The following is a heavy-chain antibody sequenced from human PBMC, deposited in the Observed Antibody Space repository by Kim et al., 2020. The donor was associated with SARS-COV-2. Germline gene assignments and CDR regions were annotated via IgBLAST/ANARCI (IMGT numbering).Heavy chain of an antibody. CDR1: GFTFTSSA. CDR2: IVVGSGNT. V-gene: IGHV1-58*01. CDR3: AARPRSGKDELDY. J-gene: IGHJ4*02. Sequence: SVKVSCKASGFTFTSSAVQWVRQARGQRLEWIGWIVVGSGNTNYAQKFQERVTITRDMSTSTAYMELSSLRSEDTAVYYCAARPRSGKDELDYWGQGTLVTVSS.